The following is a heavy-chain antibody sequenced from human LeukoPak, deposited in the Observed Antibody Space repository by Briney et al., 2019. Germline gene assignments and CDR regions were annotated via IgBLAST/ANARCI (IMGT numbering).Heavy chain of an antibody. Sequence: GGSLRLSCAASGFTFSSYSMNWVRQAPGKGLEWVSSISSSSSYIYYADSVKGRFTISRDNAKNSLYLQMNSLRAEDTAVYYCARGSSGSYFQFIDYWGQGTLVTVSS. D-gene: IGHD1-26*01. CDR3: ARGSSGSYFQFIDY. CDR2: ISSSSSYI. V-gene: IGHV3-21*01. J-gene: IGHJ4*02. CDR1: GFTFSSYS.